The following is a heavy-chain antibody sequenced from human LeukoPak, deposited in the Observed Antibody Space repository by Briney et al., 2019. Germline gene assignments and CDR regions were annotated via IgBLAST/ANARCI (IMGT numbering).Heavy chain of an antibody. D-gene: IGHD3-22*01. CDR2: ISSSGST. CDR1: GDSISSGDYY. V-gene: IGHV4-61*02. Sequence: SDTLSLTCTVSGDSISSGDYYWSWIRQPAGKGLEWIGRISSSGSTNYNPSLKSRVTISVDTSKNQFSLKLSSVTAADTAVYFCARGPYSYDSSGAFDIWGQGTMVTVSS. CDR3: ARGPYSYDSSGAFDI. J-gene: IGHJ3*02.